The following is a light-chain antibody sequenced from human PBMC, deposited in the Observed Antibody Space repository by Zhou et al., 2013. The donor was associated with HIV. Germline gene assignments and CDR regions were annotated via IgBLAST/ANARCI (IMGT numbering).Light chain of an antibody. J-gene: IGKJ2*01. V-gene: IGKV3-20*01. CDR1: QSVSSSY. CDR2: GAF. Sequence: EIVLTQSPGTLSLSPGERATLFCRASQSVSSSYIAWYQQKPGQAPRLLIHGAFSRATGIPDRFSGSGSGTDFTLTISRLEPEDLAVYYCLQYGSSPPNTFGQGTRLEIK. CDR3: LQYGSSPPNT.